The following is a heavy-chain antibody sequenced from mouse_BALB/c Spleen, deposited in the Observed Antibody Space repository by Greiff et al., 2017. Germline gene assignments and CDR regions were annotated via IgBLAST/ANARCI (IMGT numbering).Heavy chain of an antibody. V-gene: IGHV14-3*02. CDR1: GFYIKDTY. J-gene: IGHJ4*01. D-gene: IGHD1-1*02. CDR2: IDPANGNT. Sequence: EVQLQQSGAELVKPGASVKLSCTASGFYIKDTYMHWVKQRPEQGLEWIGRIDPANGNTKYDPKFQGKATITADTSSNTAYLQLSSLTSEDTAVYYCARNYGYAMDYWGQGTSVTVSS. CDR3: ARNYGYAMDY.